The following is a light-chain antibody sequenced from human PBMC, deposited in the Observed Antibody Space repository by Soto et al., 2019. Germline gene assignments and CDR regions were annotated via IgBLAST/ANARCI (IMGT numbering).Light chain of an antibody. CDR1: QSVTSN. CDR3: QQHNNWPPWT. V-gene: IGKV3-15*01. Sequence: EIVMTQSPATLSVSPGERATLSCRASQSVTSNLAWYQQKPGQAPRLLIYGASTRATGIPDRFSGSGSGTEFTLTISSLQSEDFAVYYCQQHNNWPPWTFGQGTKVEIK. CDR2: GAS. J-gene: IGKJ1*01.